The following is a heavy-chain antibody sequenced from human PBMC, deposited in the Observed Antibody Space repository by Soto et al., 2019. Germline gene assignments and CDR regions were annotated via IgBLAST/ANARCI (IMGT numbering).Heavy chain of an antibody. CDR3: ARGTSLGYYSYGMDV. Sequence: GGSLRLSCAASGFSLSSHSVNWVRQAPGKGLEWISYISRSSETKYNADSVKGRFTTSRDNVKNVVYLQMNSLRDEDTALYYCARGTSLGYYSYGMDVWGQGTTVTVSS. J-gene: IGHJ6*02. V-gene: IGHV3-48*02. CDR2: ISRSSETK. D-gene: IGHD3-10*01. CDR1: GFSLSSHS.